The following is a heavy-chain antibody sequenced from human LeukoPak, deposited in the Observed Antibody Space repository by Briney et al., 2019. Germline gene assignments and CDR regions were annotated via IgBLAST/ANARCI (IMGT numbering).Heavy chain of an antibody. CDR2: ISSSGSTI. CDR3: ARAIGDFGRYGVDV. J-gene: IGHJ6*02. D-gene: IGHD4-17*01. CDR1: GFTFSSYE. Sequence: PGGSLRLSCAASGFTFSSYEMKWVRHAPGKGLQWVSYISSSGSTIYYADSVKGRFTISRDNAKNSLYLQMNSLRVEDTAVYYCARAIGDFGRYGVDVWGQGTTITVYS. V-gene: IGHV3-48*03.